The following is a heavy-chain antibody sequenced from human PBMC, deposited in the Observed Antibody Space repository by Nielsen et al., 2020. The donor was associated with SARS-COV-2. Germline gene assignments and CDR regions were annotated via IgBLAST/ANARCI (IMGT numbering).Heavy chain of an antibody. CDR1: GYTFTSYD. CDR3: ARGDAEVLLWFGELGRWFDP. J-gene: IGHJ5*02. CDR2: MNPNSGNT. V-gene: IGHV1-8*01. Sequence: SVKVSCKASGYTFTSYDINWVRQATGQGLEWMGWMNPNSGNTGYAQKFQGRVTMTRNTSISTAYMELSSLRSEDTAVYYCARGDAEVLLWFGELGRWFDPWGQGTLVTVSS. D-gene: IGHD3-10*01.